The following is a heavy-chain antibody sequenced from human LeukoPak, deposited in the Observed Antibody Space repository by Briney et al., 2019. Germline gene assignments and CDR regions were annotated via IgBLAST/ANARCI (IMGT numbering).Heavy chain of an antibody. Sequence: ASVKVSCTASGYTFTSYGISWVRQAPGQGLEWMGWISAYNGNTNYAQKLQGRVTMTTDTSTSTAYMELRSLRSEDTAVYYCAREGVIVVVVAASQRPPAGMDVWGQGTTVTVSS. J-gene: IGHJ6*02. D-gene: IGHD2-15*01. CDR3: AREGVIVVVVAASQRPPAGMDV. CDR2: ISAYNGNT. V-gene: IGHV1-18*01. CDR1: GYTFTSYG.